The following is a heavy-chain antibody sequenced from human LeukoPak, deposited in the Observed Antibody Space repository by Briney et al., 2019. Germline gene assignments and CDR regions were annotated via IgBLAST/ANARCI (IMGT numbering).Heavy chain of an antibody. V-gene: IGHV3-21*01. CDR2: ISTSSSYI. Sequence: GGSLRLSCAASGFTFSNYGIHWVRQAPGKGLEWVSSISTSSSYIFYVDSVKGRFTISRDNARNSLYLQMNSLRAEDTAVYYCARAITGTTLHFYYYGVDVWGQGTTVTVSS. J-gene: IGHJ6*02. CDR3: ARAITGTTLHFYYYGVDV. CDR1: GFTFSNYG. D-gene: IGHD1-7*01.